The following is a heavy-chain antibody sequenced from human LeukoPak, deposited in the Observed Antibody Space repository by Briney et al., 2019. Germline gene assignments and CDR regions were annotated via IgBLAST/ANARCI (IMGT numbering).Heavy chain of an antibody. CDR1: GFTFSSYS. D-gene: IGHD3-22*01. J-gene: IGHJ4*02. CDR3: ARDRRAFHYYDDEVDY. CDR2: ISSSSYI. Sequence: PGGSLRLSCAAPGFTFSSYSMNWVRQAPGKGLEWVSSISSSSYIYYADSVKGRFTISRDNAKNSLYLQMNSLRAEDTAVYYCARDRRAFHYYDDEVDYWGQGTLVTVSS. V-gene: IGHV3-21*01.